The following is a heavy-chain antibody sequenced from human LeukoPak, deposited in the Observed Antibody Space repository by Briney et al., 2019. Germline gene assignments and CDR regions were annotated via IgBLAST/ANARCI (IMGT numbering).Heavy chain of an antibody. Sequence: PSETLSLTCAVYGGSFSGYYWSWIRQPPGKGLEWIGYIYTSGSTNYNPSLKSRVTISVDTSKNQFSLKLSSVTAADTAVYYCARLFEHWYFDLWGRGTLVTVSS. CDR1: GGSFSGYY. CDR3: ARLFEHWYFDL. J-gene: IGHJ2*01. CDR2: IYTSGST. V-gene: IGHV4-4*09.